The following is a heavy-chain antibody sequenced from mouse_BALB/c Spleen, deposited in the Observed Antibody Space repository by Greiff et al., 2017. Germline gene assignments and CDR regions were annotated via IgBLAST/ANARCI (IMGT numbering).Heavy chain of an antibody. CDR2: ISSGSSTI. D-gene: IGHD1-2*01. J-gene: IGHJ4*01. Sequence: EVHLVESGGGLVQPGGSRKLSCAASGFTFSSFGMHWVRQAPEKGLEWVAYISSGSSTIYYADTVKGRFTISRDNPKNTLFLQMTSLRSEDTAMYYCARSDYYGYVDYWGQGTSVTVSS. CDR3: ARSDYYGYVDY. CDR1: GFTFSSFG. V-gene: IGHV5-17*02.